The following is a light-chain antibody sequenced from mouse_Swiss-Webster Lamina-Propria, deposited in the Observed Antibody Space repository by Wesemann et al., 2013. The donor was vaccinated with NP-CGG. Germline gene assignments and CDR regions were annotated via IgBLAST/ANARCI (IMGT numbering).Light chain of an antibody. Sequence: DIVMTQSQKFMSTSVGDRVSVTCKASQNVGTNVAWYQQKPGQSPKALIYSASYRYSGVPDRFTGSGSGTDFTLTISNVQSEDLALYYCQQHYSTPLTFGAGTKLELK. J-gene: IGKJ5*01. CDR3: QQHYSTPLT. CDR1: QNVGTN. V-gene: IGKV6-15*01. CDR2: SAS.